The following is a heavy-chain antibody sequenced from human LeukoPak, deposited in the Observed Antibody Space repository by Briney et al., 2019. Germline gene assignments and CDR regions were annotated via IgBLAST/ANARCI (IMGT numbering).Heavy chain of an antibody. Sequence: GASVKVSCKASGGTFSNYGISWLRQAPGQGLEWMGWISTYNGHTNYAQKLQGRVTMTTDTSTSTAYMELRNLRSDDTAVYYCARGGRWELPRPYAFDIWGQGTMVTVSS. CDR1: GGTFSNYG. CDR2: ISTYNGHT. CDR3: ARGGRWELPRPYAFDI. D-gene: IGHD1-26*01. V-gene: IGHV1-18*01. J-gene: IGHJ3*02.